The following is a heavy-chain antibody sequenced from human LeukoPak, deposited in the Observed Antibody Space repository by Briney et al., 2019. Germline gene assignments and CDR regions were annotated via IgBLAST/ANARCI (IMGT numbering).Heavy chain of an antibody. D-gene: IGHD3-22*01. J-gene: IGHJ4*02. CDR3: ARIRGSGSGYYRPPDY. Sequence: GGSLRLSCVASGFTFSSRDWMTWVRQAPGKGLEWVANIKQDGSEKYYVDSVKGRFTISRDNAKNSLYLQMNSLRAEDTAVYYCARIRGSGSGYYRPPDYWGQGTLVTVSS. CDR2: IKQDGSEK. CDR1: GFTFSSRDW. V-gene: IGHV3-7*01.